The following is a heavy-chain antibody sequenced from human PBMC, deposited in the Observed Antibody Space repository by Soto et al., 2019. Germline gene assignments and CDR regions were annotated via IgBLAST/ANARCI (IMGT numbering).Heavy chain of an antibody. CDR1: GYTFTGYY. Sequence: ASVKVSCKASGYTFTGYYMHWVRQAPGQGLEWMGWINPNSGGTNYAQKFQGRVTMTGDTSISTAYMELSRLRSDDTAVYYCARVPIAARPLLVDYWGQGTLVTVSS. J-gene: IGHJ4*02. D-gene: IGHD6-6*01. CDR2: INPNSGGT. V-gene: IGHV1-2*02. CDR3: ARVPIAARPLLVDY.